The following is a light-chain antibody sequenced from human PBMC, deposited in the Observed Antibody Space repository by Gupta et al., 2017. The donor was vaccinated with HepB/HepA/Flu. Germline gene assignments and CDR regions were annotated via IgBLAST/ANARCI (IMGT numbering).Light chain of an antibody. CDR1: SSDIGGYNL. J-gene: IGLJ3*02. Sequence: QSALTQPASMSGSPAKSITISCTGSSSDIGGYNLVSWYQQHPGKAPQVIIFGVNKRASGVSDRFSGSRSGYTATLTILGLQAEDEADYYCCSYAGSSTVFGGGTKWTVL. CDR2: GVN. V-gene: IGLV2-23*02. CDR3: CSYAGSSTV.